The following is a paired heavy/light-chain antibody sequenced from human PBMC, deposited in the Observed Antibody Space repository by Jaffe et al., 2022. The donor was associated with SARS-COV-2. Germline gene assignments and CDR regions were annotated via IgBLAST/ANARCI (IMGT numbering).Heavy chain of an antibody. J-gene: IGHJ4*02. CDR3: VRDMYGEQYFDY. D-gene: IGHD4-17*01. Sequence: QVQLVESGGGVVQPGMSLRLSCAASGFTFSNCAMHWVRQAPGKGLEWVAVISYDGSKTYYADSVKGRFTISRDNSKSTLYLQMNSLRPEDTALYYCVRDMYGEQYFDYWGQGTLVTVSS. V-gene: IGHV3-30*04. CDR2: ISYDGSKT. CDR1: GFTFSNCA.
Light chain of an antibody. Sequence: QSALTQPASVSGSPGQSITISCTGTSSDVGGYNYVSWYQHHPGKAPKLMIYDVSNRPSGVSDRFSGSKSGNTASLSISGLQAEDEADYYCNSYTSSGTRVFGGGTKLTVL. CDR2: DVS. V-gene: IGLV2-14*03. CDR3: NSYTSSGTRV. J-gene: IGLJ3*02. CDR1: SSDVGGYNY.